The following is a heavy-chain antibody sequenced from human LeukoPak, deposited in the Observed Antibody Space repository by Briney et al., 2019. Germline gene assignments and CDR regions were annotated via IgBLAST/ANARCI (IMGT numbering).Heavy chain of an antibody. D-gene: IGHD2-15*01. J-gene: IGHJ3*02. CDR2: IYYSGST. CDR3: VRYGGVALAFDI. V-gene: IGHV4-39*07. Sequence: SETLSLTCTVSGGSISSSSYYWGWIRQPPGKGLEWIGSIYYSGSTYYNPSLKSRVTISVDTSKNQFSLKLSSVTAADTAVYYCVRYGGVALAFDIWGQGTMVTVSS. CDR1: GGSISSSSYY.